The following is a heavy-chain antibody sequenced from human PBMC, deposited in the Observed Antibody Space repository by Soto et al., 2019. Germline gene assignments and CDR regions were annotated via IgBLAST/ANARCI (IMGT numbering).Heavy chain of an antibody. CDR2: IYYSGST. CDR3: APLAAAGNRRDY. V-gene: IGHV4-39*01. J-gene: IGHJ4*02. Sequence: PSETLSLTCTVSGGSISSSSYYWGWIRQPPGKGLEWIGSIYYSGSTYYNPSLKSRVTISVDTSKNQFSLKLSSVTAADTAVYYCAPLAAAGNRRDYWGQGTLVTVSS. CDR1: GGSISSSSYY. D-gene: IGHD6-13*01.